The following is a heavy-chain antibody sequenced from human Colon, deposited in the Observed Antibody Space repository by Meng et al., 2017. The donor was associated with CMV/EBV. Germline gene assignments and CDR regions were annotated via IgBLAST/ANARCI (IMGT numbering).Heavy chain of an antibody. Sequence: GEFLKISCAASGFPFSDYYMSWIRRAPGKGLEWISYISGDGSDMFYGDSVRGRFTISRDNAKNSLYLQINSLKVEDTAVYYCVRDILRVGITYYFDYWGQGTLVTVSS. D-gene: IGHD1-26*01. CDR1: GFPFSDYY. J-gene: IGHJ4*02. V-gene: IGHV3-11*04. CDR3: VRDILRVGITYYFDY. CDR2: ISGDGSDM.